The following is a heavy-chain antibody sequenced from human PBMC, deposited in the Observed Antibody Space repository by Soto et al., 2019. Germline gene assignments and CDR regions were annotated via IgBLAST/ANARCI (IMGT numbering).Heavy chain of an antibody. D-gene: IGHD6-13*01. CDR3: ATNPSIAAAGTLGAFDI. CDR2: ISSSSSYI. J-gene: IGHJ3*02. V-gene: IGHV3-21*04. Sequence: GGSLRLSCAASGFTFSNYSMNWVRQAPGKGLEWVSSISSSSSYIYYADSVKGRFTISRDNSKNTLYLQMNSLRAEDTAVYYCATNPSIAAAGTLGAFDIWGQGTMVTVSS. CDR1: GFTFSNYS.